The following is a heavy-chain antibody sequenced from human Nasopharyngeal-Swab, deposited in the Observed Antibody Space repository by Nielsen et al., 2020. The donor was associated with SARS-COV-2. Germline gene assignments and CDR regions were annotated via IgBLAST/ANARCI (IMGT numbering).Heavy chain of an antibody. D-gene: IGHD6-19*01. CDR3: ARGCGSGCPWGMDV. V-gene: IGHV3-13*01. Sequence: GESLKISCAASGFTFSNYDIHWVRQAAGKGLEWVSGIGTAGDTYYQGSVKGRFTISRENAKKSLYLQMNSLSAGDTAVYYCARGCGSGCPWGMDVWGHGTTVTVSS. CDR2: IGTAGDT. CDR1: GFTFSNYD. J-gene: IGHJ6*02.